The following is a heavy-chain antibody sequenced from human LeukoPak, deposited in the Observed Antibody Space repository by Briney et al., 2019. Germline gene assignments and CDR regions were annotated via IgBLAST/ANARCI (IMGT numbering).Heavy chain of an antibody. CDR2: ISSSSTI. CDR3: TTDSAVSYTIFGVVIPNGYYFDY. Sequence: GGSLRLSCAASGFTFSSYSMNWVRQAPGKGLEWVSYISSSSTIYYADSVKGRFTISRDNAKNSLYLQMNSLRDEDTAVYYCTTDSAVSYTIFGVVIPNGYYFDYWGQGTLVTVSS. CDR1: GFTFSSYS. J-gene: IGHJ4*02. D-gene: IGHD3-3*01. V-gene: IGHV3-48*02.